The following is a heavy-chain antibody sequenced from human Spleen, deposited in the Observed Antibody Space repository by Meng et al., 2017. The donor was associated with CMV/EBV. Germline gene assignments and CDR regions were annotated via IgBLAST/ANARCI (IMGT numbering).Heavy chain of an antibody. D-gene: IGHD4-11*01. CDR3: ARDDYSNYETDY. Sequence: GESLKISCAASGFTFSSYAMHWVRQAPGKGLERVAVISYDGSNKYYADSVKGRFTISRDNSKNTLYLQMNSLRAEDTAVYYCARDDYSNYETDYWGQGTLVTVSS. J-gene: IGHJ4*02. V-gene: IGHV3-30*04. CDR2: ISYDGSNK. CDR1: GFTFSSYA.